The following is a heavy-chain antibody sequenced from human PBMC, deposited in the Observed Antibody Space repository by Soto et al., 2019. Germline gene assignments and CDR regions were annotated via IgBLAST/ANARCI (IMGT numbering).Heavy chain of an antibody. D-gene: IGHD2-15*01. Sequence: QVQLVEPGGGVVQPGRSLRLSCAASGFIFNEYGMHWVRQAPGKGLEWVAVIWYDGSNKYYADSVKGRFTFSRDNSKNTMSLQINSLRVEDTAIYYCARWGCSGSNCNLNQRSFDLWGQGTLVTVSS. V-gene: IGHV3-33*01. CDR3: ARWGCSGSNCNLNQRSFDL. CDR1: GFIFNEYG. J-gene: IGHJ4*02. CDR2: IWYDGSNK.